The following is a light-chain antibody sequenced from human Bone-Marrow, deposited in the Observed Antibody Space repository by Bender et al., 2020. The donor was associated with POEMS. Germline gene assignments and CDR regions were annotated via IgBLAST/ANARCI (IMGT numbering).Light chain of an antibody. CDR1: QLGHKY. CDR2: QDS. CDR3: LAWASNIYV. Sequence: SYELIQSPSVSVSPGQTATITCSGDQLGHKYISWYQQKPGQSPVLVIYQDSKRTSGIPERFSGSNSGNTATLTISGTQAMDEADYFCLAWASNIYVFGNASKVTVL. V-gene: IGLV3-1*01. J-gene: IGLJ1*01.